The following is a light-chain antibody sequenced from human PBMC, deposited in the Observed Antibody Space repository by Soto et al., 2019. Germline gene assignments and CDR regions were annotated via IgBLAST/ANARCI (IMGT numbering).Light chain of an antibody. Sequence: DIQMTQSPSSVSASVGDRVTITCRASQGISNWLAWYQQQPGKAPKLLIYSASTLQSGVPSRFSGGGAGTHFTLIISSLQPEDFATYYCQQTNTFFPLSFGGGTKVDFK. CDR3: QQTNTFFPLS. J-gene: IGKJ4*01. V-gene: IGKV1-12*01. CDR1: QGISNW. CDR2: SAS.